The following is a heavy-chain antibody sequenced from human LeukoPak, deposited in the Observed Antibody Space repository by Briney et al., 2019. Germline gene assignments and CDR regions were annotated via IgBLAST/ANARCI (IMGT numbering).Heavy chain of an antibody. J-gene: IGHJ4*02. Sequence: GGSLRLSCAASGFTFSSYAMSWVRQAPGKGLEWVSAISGSGGSTYYADSVKGRFTISRDNSKNTLYLQISSLRPEDTAVYNCAKGRGSSWYKGFDSWGQGTLVTVSS. V-gene: IGHV3-23*01. CDR3: AKGRGSSWYKGFDS. CDR2: ISGSGGST. D-gene: IGHD6-13*01. CDR1: GFTFSSYA.